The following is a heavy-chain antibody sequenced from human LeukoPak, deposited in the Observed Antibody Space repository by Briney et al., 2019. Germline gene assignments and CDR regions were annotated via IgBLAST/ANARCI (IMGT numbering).Heavy chain of an antibody. CDR2: IYYSGST. CDR1: GGSISSYY. J-gene: IGHJ3*02. CDR3: ARDVAFDI. V-gene: IGHV4-59*01. Sequence: SETLSVTCTISGGSISSYYWSWIRQTPGKGLEWIGYIYYSGSTNYNPSLKSRVTISVDTSKNQFSLKLSSVTAADTAVYYCARDVAFDIWGQGTMVTVSS.